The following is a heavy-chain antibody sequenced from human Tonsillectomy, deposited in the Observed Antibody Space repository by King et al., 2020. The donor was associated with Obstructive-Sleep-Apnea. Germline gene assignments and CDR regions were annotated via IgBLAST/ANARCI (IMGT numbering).Heavy chain of an antibody. CDR1: GYSFPSYW. Sequence: QLVQSGAEVKKPGESLRISCKVSGYSFPSYWISWVRQMPGKGLEWMGRIDPSDSYTNYSPSFQGHVTISADKSISTAYLQWSSLKASDTAMYYCASSNSYSGDYFSFDYWGQGTLVTVSS. D-gene: IGHD2-21*02. J-gene: IGHJ4*02. CDR3: ASSNSYSGDYFSFDY. V-gene: IGHV5-10-1*01. CDR2: IDPSDSYT.